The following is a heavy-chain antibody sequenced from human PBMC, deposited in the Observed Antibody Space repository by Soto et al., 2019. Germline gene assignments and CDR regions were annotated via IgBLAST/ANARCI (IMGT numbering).Heavy chain of an antibody. CDR1: GGTVSSYA. Sequence: QLHLVQSGAEVKKAGSSVKVSCKASGGTVSSYAITWVRQAPGKGLEWMGVFIPIFVSAHYAPKFQGRITMAADESTSAAYMELSALTSADTAIYYCARDVSSNTTGFRGYDLWGPGTQVSVS. V-gene: IGHV1-69*01. CDR3: ARDVSSNTTGFRGYDL. J-gene: IGHJ4*02. CDR2: FIPIFVSA. D-gene: IGHD3-10*01.